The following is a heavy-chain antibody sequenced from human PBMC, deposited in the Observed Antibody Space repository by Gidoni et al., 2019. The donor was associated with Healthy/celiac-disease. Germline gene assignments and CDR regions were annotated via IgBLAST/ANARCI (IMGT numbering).Heavy chain of an antibody. CDR1: GYTFPSYY. D-gene: IGHD6-6*01. J-gene: IGHJ6*02. CDR3: AREGYSSSSERYYYYYGMDV. CDR2: INPRGGST. Sequence: QVQLVQSGAEVKKPGASVKVSCKASGYTFPSYYMPWVRQAPGQGLEWMGIINPRGGSTSYEQKFQGRVTMTRDTSTSTVYMELSSLRSEDTAVYYCAREGYSSSSERYYYYYGMDVWGQGTTVTVSS. V-gene: IGHV1-46*03.